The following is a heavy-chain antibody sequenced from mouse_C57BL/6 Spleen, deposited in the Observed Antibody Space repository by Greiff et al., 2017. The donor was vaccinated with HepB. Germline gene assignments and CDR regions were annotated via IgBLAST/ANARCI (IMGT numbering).Heavy chain of an antibody. Sequence: DVKLQESGPGLVKPSQSLSLTCSVTGYSITSGYYWNWIRQFPGNKLEWMGYISYDGSNNYNPSLKNRISITRDTSKNQFFLKLNSVTTEDTATYYCAREGLYSNYENYFDYWGQGTTLTVSS. V-gene: IGHV3-6*01. CDR3: AREGLYSNYENYFDY. CDR1: GYSITSGYY. J-gene: IGHJ2*01. D-gene: IGHD2-5*01. CDR2: ISYDGSN.